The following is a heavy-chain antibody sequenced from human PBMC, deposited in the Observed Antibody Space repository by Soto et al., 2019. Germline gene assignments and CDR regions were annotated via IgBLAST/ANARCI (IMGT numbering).Heavy chain of an antibody. Sequence: QITLKESSPTLVKPTQTLTLTCSFSGFSLYSGGVGVGWIRQPPGKALEWLALLYWDETRRYNPSLRNTLTIAKDTYENLVVLTMTDMGPVDTGTYFCAHYTTNTYFDVWGKGTTVTVSS. CDR3: AHYTTNTYFDV. D-gene: IGHD1-1*01. CDR2: LYWDETR. V-gene: IGHV2-5*02. CDR1: GFSLYSGGVG. J-gene: IGHJ6*04.